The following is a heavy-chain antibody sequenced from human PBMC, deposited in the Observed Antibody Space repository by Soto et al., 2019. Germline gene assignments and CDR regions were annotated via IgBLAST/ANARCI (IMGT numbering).Heavy chain of an antibody. CDR1: GGTFSSHG. D-gene: IGHD1-1*01. CDR3: AVERSTQYFDF. J-gene: IGHJ4*02. CDR2: IIPTFGTP. V-gene: IGHV1-69*06. Sequence: QVQLVQSGTVVQRRGSSVKVSCQASGGTFSSHGMAWVRQAPGQGLEWMGGIIPTFGTPTYAPRFQGRVTITADKSKITPYIHLRSLRSEDTIVYYFAVERSTQYFDFRGQGTVITVSS.